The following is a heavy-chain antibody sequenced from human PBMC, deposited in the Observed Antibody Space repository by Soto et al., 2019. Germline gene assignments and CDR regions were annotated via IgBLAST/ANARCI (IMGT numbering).Heavy chain of an antibody. D-gene: IGHD3-10*01. CDR1: GGTFSSYA. Sequence: QVQLVQSGAEVKKPGSSVKVSCKASGGTFSSYAISWVRQAPGQGLEWMGGIIPIFGTANYAQKFQGRVTITADKATSTAYMALSSLRSEDTAVDYCARAYYYGSGSYYYWGQGPLVTVSS. CDR3: ARAYYYGSGSYYY. J-gene: IGHJ4*02. V-gene: IGHV1-69*06. CDR2: IIPIFGTA.